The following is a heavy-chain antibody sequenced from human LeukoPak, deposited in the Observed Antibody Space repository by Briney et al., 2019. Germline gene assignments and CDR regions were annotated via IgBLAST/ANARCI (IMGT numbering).Heavy chain of an antibody. CDR3: ARGRSHCSGGSCYKKYFQH. V-gene: IGHV4-59*12. J-gene: IGHJ1*01. CDR1: GDSISSYY. CDR2: MYYSGIT. D-gene: IGHD2-15*01. Sequence: SETLSLTCSISGDSISSYYWSWIRQPPGKGLEWIAYMYYSGITKANPSLKSRVTISLDPSKNQFTLKLTSVTAADTAVYYCARGRSHCSGGSCYKKYFQHRGQGTLVTVSS.